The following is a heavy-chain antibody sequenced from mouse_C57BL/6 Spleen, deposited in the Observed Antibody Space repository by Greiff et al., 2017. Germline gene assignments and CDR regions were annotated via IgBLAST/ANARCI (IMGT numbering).Heavy chain of an antibody. J-gene: IGHJ1*03. V-gene: IGHV5-4*01. CDR3: ARDEATGYFDV. D-gene: IGHD3-2*02. Sequence: EVQLVESGGGLVKPGGSLKLSCAASGFTFSSYAMSWVRQTPEKRLEWVATISDGGSYTYYPDNVKGRFTISRDNAKNNLYLQMSHLKSEDTAMYYCARDEATGYFDVWGTGTTVTVSS. CDR2: ISDGGSYT. CDR1: GFTFSSYA.